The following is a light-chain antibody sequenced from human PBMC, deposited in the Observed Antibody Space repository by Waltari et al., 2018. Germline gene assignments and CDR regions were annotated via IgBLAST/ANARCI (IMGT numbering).Light chain of an antibody. CDR3: QQRSSWPS. CDR1: QSVTRY. Sequence: IVLTQSQANLSLSPGERATLSYRASQSVTRYLAWYQQKPCQAPRLLISDASNRAAGIPARFSGSGFETDFTLTISSLEPEDSAVYYCQQRSSWPSFGGGTKVEIK. V-gene: IGKV3-11*01. J-gene: IGKJ4*01. CDR2: DAS.